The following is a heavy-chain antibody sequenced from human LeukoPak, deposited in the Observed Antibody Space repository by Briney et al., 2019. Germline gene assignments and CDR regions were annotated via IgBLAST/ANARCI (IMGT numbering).Heavy chain of an antibody. Sequence: GESLKISCKGSGYSFTNYWIGWVRQMPGKGLEWMGNIYSGDSETRYSPSFQGQVTISVDKSISTAYLQWSSLKASDTAIYSCARQATSPGYYYYYYYMDVWGKGTTVTVSS. CDR1: GYSFTNYW. CDR3: ARQATSPGYYYYYYYMDV. D-gene: IGHD7-27*01. V-gene: IGHV5-51*01. CDR2: IYSGDSET. J-gene: IGHJ6*03.